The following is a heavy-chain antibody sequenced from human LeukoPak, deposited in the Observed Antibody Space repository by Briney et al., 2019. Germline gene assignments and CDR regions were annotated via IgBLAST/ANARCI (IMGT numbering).Heavy chain of an antibody. Sequence: GGSLRLSCAASGFTFSNAWMSWFRQAPGKGLEWVGRIKSKIDGGTTDYAAPVKGKFSISRDDSRTTLFLQMNSLKTEDTAVYYCARDTSGSPDDYWGQGTLVTVSS. CDR3: ARDTSGSPDDY. J-gene: IGHJ4*02. CDR1: GFTFSNAW. V-gene: IGHV3-15*01. CDR2: IKSKIDGGTT. D-gene: IGHD5-12*01.